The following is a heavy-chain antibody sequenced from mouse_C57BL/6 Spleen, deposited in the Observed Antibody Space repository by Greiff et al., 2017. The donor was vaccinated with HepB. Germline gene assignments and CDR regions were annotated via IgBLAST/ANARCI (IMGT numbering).Heavy chain of an antibody. Sequence: QVQLQQSGPELVKPGASVKISCKASGYSFTSYYIHWVKQRPGQGLEWIGWIYPGSGNTKYNEKFKGKATLTADTSSSTAYMQLSSLTSEDSAVYYCARSRATYDYGTWFAYWGQGTLVTVSA. CDR1: GYSFTSYY. CDR3: ARSRATYDYGTWFAY. CDR2: IYPGSGNT. J-gene: IGHJ3*01. D-gene: IGHD2-4*01. V-gene: IGHV1-66*01.